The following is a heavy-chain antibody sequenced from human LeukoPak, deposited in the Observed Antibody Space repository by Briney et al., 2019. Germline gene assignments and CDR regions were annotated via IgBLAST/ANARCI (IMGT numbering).Heavy chain of an antibody. CDR2: IYTSGST. V-gene: IGHV4-4*09. J-gene: IGHJ3*02. Sequence: SETLSLTCTVSGGSISSYYWSWIRQPPGKGLEWIGYIYTSGSTNYNPSLKSRVTISVDTSKNQFSLKLSSVTAADTAVYYRARRIRRCGGDCFLDAFDIWGQGTMVTVSS. CDR3: ARRIRRCGGDCFLDAFDI. D-gene: IGHD2-21*02. CDR1: GGSISSYY.